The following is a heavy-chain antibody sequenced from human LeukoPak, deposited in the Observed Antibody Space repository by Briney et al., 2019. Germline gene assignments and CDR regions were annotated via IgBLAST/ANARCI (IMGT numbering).Heavy chain of an antibody. CDR3: AKGRSGVSSAAINY. V-gene: IGHV3-23*01. Sequence: GGSLRVSCAASGFTFSSYAMSWVGQAPGKRLEWVSTISGSGDSTYYADSVKGRFTISRDNSKNTLHLQMNSLRAEDTAVYSCAKGRSGVSSAAINYWGQGTLGTVSS. D-gene: IGHD2-2*01. J-gene: IGHJ4*02. CDR2: ISGSGDST. CDR1: GFTFSSYA.